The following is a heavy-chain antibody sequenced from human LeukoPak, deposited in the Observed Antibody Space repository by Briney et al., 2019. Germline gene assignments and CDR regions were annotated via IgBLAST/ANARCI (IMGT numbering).Heavy chain of an antibody. Sequence: GASVKVSCKASGYTFTSYDINWVRQAPGQGLEWMGGIIPIFGTANYAQKFQGRVTITADESTSTAYMELSSLRSEDTAVYYCASAAPYSSSLGVWGKGTTVTISS. V-gene: IGHV1-69*13. CDR3: ASAAPYSSSLGV. CDR1: GYTFTSYD. D-gene: IGHD6-13*01. CDR2: IIPIFGTA. J-gene: IGHJ6*04.